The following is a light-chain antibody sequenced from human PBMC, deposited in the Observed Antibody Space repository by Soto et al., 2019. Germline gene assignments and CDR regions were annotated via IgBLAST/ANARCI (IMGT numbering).Light chain of an antibody. V-gene: IGLV2-14*01. CDR3: SSFSYTSTLYV. Sequence: QSVLTQPASVSGSPGQSVTISCTGTSSDVGGSIYVSWYQQHPGKAPKLMISEVSNRPSGVSNRFSGSKSGNTASLTISGLQAEDEADYYCSSFSYTSTLYVFGTGTKVTVL. CDR2: EVS. CDR1: SSDVGGSIY. J-gene: IGLJ1*01.